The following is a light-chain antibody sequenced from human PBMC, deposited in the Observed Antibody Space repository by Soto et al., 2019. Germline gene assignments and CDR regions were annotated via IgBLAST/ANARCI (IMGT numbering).Light chain of an antibody. Sequence: QSVLTQPPSTSGTPGQRVTISCSGSTSNIGSNYVYWYQQFPGTAPKVLIYKNNERPSGVPERFSGSKSGTSASLAISGLRSEDEADYYCAAWDDSLSVVFGGGTKLTVL. J-gene: IGLJ2*01. V-gene: IGLV1-47*01. CDR2: KNN. CDR1: TSNIGSNY. CDR3: AAWDDSLSVV.